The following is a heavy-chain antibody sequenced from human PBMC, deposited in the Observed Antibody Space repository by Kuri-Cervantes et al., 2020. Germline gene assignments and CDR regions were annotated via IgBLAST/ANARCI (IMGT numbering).Heavy chain of an antibody. J-gene: IGHJ4*02. Sequence: GESLKISCAASGFTVSSNYMGWVRQAPGKGLEWVSVIYSGGSTYYADSVKGRFTISRDNSKNTLYLQMNSLRAEDTAVYYCAKDPRQRLGELSLLLYWGQGTLVTVSS. V-gene: IGHV3-66*01. CDR3: AKDPRQRLGELSLLLY. CDR2: IYSGGST. CDR1: GFTVSSNY. D-gene: IGHD3-16*02.